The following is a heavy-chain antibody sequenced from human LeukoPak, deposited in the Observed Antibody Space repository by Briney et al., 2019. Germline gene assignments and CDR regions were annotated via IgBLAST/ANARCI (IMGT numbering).Heavy chain of an antibody. D-gene: IGHD5-18*01. J-gene: IGHJ4*02. V-gene: IGHV3-53*01. CDR1: GFTVSSNY. CDR3: ARGDTAIPFDY. Sequence: PGGSLRLSCAASGFTVSSNYMSWVRQAPGKGLEWVSVIYSGGSTYYADSVKGRFTISRDNSKNTLYLQMNSLRAEDTAAYYCARGDTAIPFDYWGQGTLLTVSS. CDR2: IYSGGST.